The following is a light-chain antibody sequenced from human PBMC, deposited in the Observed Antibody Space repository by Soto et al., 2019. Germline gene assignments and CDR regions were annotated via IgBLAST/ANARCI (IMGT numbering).Light chain of an antibody. CDR2: GAS. CDR3: QQYGSSRCT. J-gene: IGKJ1*01. V-gene: IGKV3-20*01. Sequence: EIVLTQSPGTLSLSPGERATLSCRASQSVSSSYLAWYQQKPGQAPRLLIYGASSRATGIPDRFSGSGSGTNFSLTNSRLGPEDFAVYYCQQYGSSRCTFGQGAKVEIK. CDR1: QSVSSSY.